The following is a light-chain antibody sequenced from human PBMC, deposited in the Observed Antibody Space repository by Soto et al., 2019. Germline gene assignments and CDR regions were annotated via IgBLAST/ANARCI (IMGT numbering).Light chain of an antibody. Sequence: QSVLTQPASVSGSPGQSITISCTGTSSDVGAYDYVSWYQQNPGKAPKLIISEVSDRPSGVSNRFSGSKSGNTASLTISGLQAEDEADYFCSSYTTTNTLGVFGGGTKLTVL. CDR3: SSYTTTNTLGV. V-gene: IGLV2-14*01. J-gene: IGLJ3*02. CDR2: EVS. CDR1: SSDVGAYDY.